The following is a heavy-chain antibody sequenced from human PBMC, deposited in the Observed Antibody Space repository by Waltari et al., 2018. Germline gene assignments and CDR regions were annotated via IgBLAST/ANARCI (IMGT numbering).Heavy chain of an antibody. CDR1: GFTFCSYW. J-gene: IGHJ3*02. Sequence: EVQLVESGGGLVQPGGSLRLSCAASGFTFCSYWMTWVRQAPGKGLEWVANIKQDGSAKSYVDSVKGRFVISRDNAENSLSLQMNSLKAEDTAVYYCARPFRSGWYDGSFDIWGQGTMVTVSS. V-gene: IGHV3-7*04. D-gene: IGHD6-19*01. CDR3: ARPFRSGWYDGSFDI. CDR2: IKQDGSAK.